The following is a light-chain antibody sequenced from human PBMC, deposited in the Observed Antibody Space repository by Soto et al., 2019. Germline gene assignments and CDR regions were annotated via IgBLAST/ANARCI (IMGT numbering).Light chain of an antibody. J-gene: IGKJ4*01. Sequence: DIQMPQSPSSLSASVGDRVTITCRASQSISTYLNWYQQKLGKAPKLLISAASSLQGGVPSRFSGSGSGTDFTLTISSLQPEDFATYYCQQGSFTLTFGGGTKLEIK. CDR1: QSISTY. CDR3: QQGSFTLT. CDR2: AAS. V-gene: IGKV1-39*01.